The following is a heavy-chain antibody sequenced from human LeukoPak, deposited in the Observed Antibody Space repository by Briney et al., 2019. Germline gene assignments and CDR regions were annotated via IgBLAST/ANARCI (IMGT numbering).Heavy chain of an antibody. Sequence: GASVKVSCKASGYTFTSYYMHWLRQAPGQGLEWMGIINPSGRSTSYAQKFQGRVTMTRDTSTSTVYMELSSLRSEDTAVYYCARALYDDSSGYRSVPIDYWGQGTLVTVSS. V-gene: IGHV1-46*01. CDR2: INPSGRST. CDR1: GYTFTSYY. D-gene: IGHD3-22*01. CDR3: ARALYDDSSGYRSVPIDY. J-gene: IGHJ4*02.